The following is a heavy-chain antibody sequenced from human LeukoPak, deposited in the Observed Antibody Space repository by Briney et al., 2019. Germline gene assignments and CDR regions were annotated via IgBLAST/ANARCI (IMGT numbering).Heavy chain of an antibody. CDR3: TRLGYYYDSSGYGEDY. J-gene: IGHJ4*02. CDR1: GFTFSGSA. V-gene: IGHV3-73*01. CDR2: IISKANSYAT. Sequence: PGGSLRLSCAASGFTFSGSAMHWVRQAYGKGLEWVGRIISKANSYATAYAASVIGRFTISRDDSKNTAYLQMNSLKTEDTAVYYCTRLGYYYDSSGYGEDYWGQGTLDTVSS. D-gene: IGHD3-22*01.